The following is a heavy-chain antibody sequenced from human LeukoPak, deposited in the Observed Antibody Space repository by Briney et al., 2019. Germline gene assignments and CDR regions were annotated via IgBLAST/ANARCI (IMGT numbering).Heavy chain of an antibody. J-gene: IGHJ4*02. D-gene: IGHD6-13*01. CDR2: INHTGST. Sequence: SETLSLTCAVYGGSFSGYYWSWIRQPPGKGLEWIGEINHTGSTNYNPSLKSRVTISVDTSKNQFSLKLSSVTAADTAVYYCARQQQLVPFDYWGQGTLVTVSS. V-gene: IGHV4-34*01. CDR1: GGSFSGYY. CDR3: ARQQQLVPFDY.